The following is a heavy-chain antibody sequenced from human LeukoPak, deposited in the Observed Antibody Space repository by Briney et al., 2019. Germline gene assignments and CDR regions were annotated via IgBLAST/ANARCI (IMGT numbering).Heavy chain of an antibody. CDR1: GGTFSSYA. CDR2: IIPILRTA. D-gene: IGHD6-6*01. V-gene: IGHV1-69*05. J-gene: IGHJ5*02. CDR3: ARGPSIATWFDP. Sequence: SVKVSCKASGGTFSSYAISWVRQAPGQGLEWMGGIIPILRTANYAQKLQGRVTITTDESTTTAYMELSSLRSEDTAVYYCARGPSIATWFDPWGQGTLVTVSS.